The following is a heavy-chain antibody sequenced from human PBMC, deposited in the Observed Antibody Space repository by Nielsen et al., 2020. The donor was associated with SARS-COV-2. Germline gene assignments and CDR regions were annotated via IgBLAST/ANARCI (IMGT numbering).Heavy chain of an antibody. D-gene: IGHD5-12*01. V-gene: IGHV4-61*01. CDR2: IYYSGST. CDR3: ARGGFLQWLSLRLWFDP. Sequence: SETLSLTCTVSGGSVSSGSYYWSWIRQPPGKGLEWIGYIYYSGSTNYNPSLKSRVTISVDTSKNQFSLKLSSVTAADTAVYYCARGGFLQWLSLRLWFDPWGQGTLVTVSS. CDR1: GGSVSSGSYY. J-gene: IGHJ5*02.